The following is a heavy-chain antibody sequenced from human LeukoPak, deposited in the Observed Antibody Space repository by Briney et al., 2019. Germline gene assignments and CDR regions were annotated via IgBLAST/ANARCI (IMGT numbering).Heavy chain of an antibody. CDR2: INSNSGGT. CDR3: ARSFDTSGYHSGH. D-gene: IGHD3-22*01. CDR1: GYTFTAYY. J-gene: IGHJ4*02. Sequence: ASVKVSCKTSGYTFTAYYLHWVRQAPGQGLEWMGWINSNSGGTNYAQKFQGRVTMTRDTSISTTHMELNRLRSDDTAVYYCARSFDTSGYHSGHWGQGTLVIVSP. V-gene: IGHV1-2*02.